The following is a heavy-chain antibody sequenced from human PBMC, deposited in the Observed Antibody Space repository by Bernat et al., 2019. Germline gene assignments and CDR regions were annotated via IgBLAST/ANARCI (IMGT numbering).Heavy chain of an antibody. CDR3: LITGGWGSGTPMDV. Sequence: QVQLVQSGAEVKKPGSSVKVSCKASGGTFSSYAISWVRQAPGQGLEWLGGIIPIFGTANYAQKFQGRVTITADESTSTAYMELSSLRSEDTAVYYCLITGGWGSGTPMDVWGKGTTVTVSS. D-gene: IGHD1-14*01. CDR1: GGTFSSYA. J-gene: IGHJ6*03. CDR2: IIPIFGTA. V-gene: IGHV1-69*01.